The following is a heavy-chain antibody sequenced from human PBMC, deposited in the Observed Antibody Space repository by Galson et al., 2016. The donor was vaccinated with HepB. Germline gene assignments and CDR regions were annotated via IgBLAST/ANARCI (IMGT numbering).Heavy chain of an antibody. V-gene: IGHV1-3*01. CDR1: GYTFTTYG. D-gene: IGHD2-8*01. CDR2: ISAGNDDT. Sequence: SVKVSCKASGYTFTTYGIHWVRQAPGQRLEWMGWISAGNDDTGYSQNFQDRVTITRDTSASTAYMELSSLTSEDTAVYYCARDRRLIWSDYWGQGTLVTVSS. J-gene: IGHJ4*02. CDR3: ARDRRLIWSDY.